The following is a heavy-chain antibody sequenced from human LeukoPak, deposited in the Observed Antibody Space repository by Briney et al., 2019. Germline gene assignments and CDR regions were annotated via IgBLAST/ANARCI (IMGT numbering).Heavy chain of an antibody. CDR3: ARDRGAGTGMDV. D-gene: IGHD3-10*01. CDR1: GFTFSSYG. CDR2: IWYDGSNK. V-gene: IGHV3-33*01. J-gene: IGHJ6*02. Sequence: PGGSLRLSCAASGFTFSSYGMHWVRQAPGKGLEWVAVIWYDGSNKYYADSVKGRFTISRDNSKNMLYLQMNSLRAEDTAVYYCARDRGAGTGMDVWGQGTTVTVSS.